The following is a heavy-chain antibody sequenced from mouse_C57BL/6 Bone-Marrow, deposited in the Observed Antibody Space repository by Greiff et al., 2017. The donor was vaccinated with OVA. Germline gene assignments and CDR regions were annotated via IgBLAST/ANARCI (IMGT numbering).Heavy chain of an antibody. CDR3: ARKAGSSFAY. CDR2: ISDGGSYT. V-gene: IGHV5-4*01. CDR1: GFTFSSYA. J-gene: IGHJ3*01. Sequence: VQLKESGGGLVKPGGSLKLSCAASGFTFSSYAMSWVRQTPEKRLEWVATISDGGSYTYYPDNVKGRFTISRDNAKNNLYLQMSHLKSEDTAMYYCARKAGSSFAYWGQGTLVTVSA. D-gene: IGHD1-1*01.